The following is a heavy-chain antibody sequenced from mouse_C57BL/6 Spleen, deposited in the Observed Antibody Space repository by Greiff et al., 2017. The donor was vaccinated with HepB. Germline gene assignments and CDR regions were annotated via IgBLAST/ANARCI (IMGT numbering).Heavy chain of an antibody. CDR3: APVTGTGAMDY. CDR2: IHNSDSDT. CDR1: GYTFTSYW. J-gene: IGHJ4*01. Sequence: QVQLQQPGAELVKPGASVKVSCKASGYTFTSYWRHWVKQRPGQGLEWIGRIHNSDSDTNYNQKCKGKATLTVDKSSSTAYIQLSSLTSGGSAVYYCAPVTGTGAMDYWGQGTSVTVSS. V-gene: IGHV1-74*01. D-gene: IGHD4-1*01.